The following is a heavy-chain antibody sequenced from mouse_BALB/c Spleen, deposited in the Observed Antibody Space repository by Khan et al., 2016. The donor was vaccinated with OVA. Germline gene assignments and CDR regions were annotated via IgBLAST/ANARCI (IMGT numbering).Heavy chain of an antibody. J-gene: IGHJ1*01. D-gene: IGHD2-10*02. CDR2: INTHSGVP. CDR3: ASGYGCGWYFDF. CDR1: GYTFTTAG. Sequence: QIQLVQSGPELKKPGETVRISCKASGYTFTTAGMQWVQQMPGKGLKWIGWINTHSGVPKYVEDFKGRFAFSLETSASTAYLQISNLKTEDTAMYFCASGYGCGWYFDFWGAGTTVTVSS. V-gene: IGHV9-4*02.